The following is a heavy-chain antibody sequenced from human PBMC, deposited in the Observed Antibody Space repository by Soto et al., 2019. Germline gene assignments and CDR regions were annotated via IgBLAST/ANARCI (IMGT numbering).Heavy chain of an antibody. Sequence: SETLSLTCAVSGGSISSGGYSWSWIRQPPGKGLEWIGYTYHSGSTYYNPSLKSRVTISVDRSKNQFSLKLSSVTAADTAVYYCARGLIVVVGVTYYDYWGQGTLVTVSS. CDR2: TYHSGST. J-gene: IGHJ4*02. CDR1: GGSISSGGYS. V-gene: IGHV4-30-2*01. D-gene: IGHD3-22*01. CDR3: ARGLIVVVGVTYYDY.